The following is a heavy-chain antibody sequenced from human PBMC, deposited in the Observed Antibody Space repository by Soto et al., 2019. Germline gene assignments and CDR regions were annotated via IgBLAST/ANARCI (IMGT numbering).Heavy chain of an antibody. CDR1: GGSINDFAYY. J-gene: IGHJ5*02. Sequence: SETLSLTCTVSGGSINDFAYYWGLIRQAPGKGLEWIGTVYHNENTYYNPSLKSRITISADTAKNQFSLNLRSVTAADTAIYFCARRERYYGSPGWFDPWGQGALVIVSS. D-gene: IGHD3-16*01. V-gene: IGHV4-39*01. CDR2: VYHNENT. CDR3: ARRERYYGSPGWFDP.